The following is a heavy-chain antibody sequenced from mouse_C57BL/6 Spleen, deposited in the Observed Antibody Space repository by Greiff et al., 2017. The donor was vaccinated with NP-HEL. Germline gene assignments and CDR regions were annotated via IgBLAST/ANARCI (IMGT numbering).Heavy chain of an antibody. CDR2: IHPNSGST. CDR3: ARFITTVVATRYFDV. D-gene: IGHD1-1*01. J-gene: IGHJ1*03. CDR1: GYTFTSYW. V-gene: IGHV1-64*01. Sequence: QVQLQQPGAELVKPGASVKLSCKASGYTFTSYWMHWVKQRPGQGLEWIGMIHPNSGSTNYNEKFKSKATLTVDKSSSTAYMQLSSLTSEDSAVYYCARFITTVVATRYFDVWGTGTTVTVSS.